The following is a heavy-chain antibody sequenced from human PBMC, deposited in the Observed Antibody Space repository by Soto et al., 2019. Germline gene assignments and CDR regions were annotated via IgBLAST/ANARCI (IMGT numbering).Heavy chain of an antibody. CDR2: MNPDNGKT. J-gene: IGHJ4*02. D-gene: IGHD2-2*01. CDR3: ASPLCSSTRCGPYFFDS. V-gene: IGHV1-8*01. Sequence: GASVKVSCKASGYTFTSNDINWVRQAPGQGPEWMGWMNPDNGKTGFAQKFQGRITMTRNTSISTAYMELSSLRSDDTAVYFCASPLCSSTRCGPYFFDSWGQGSLVTVSS. CDR1: GYTFTSND.